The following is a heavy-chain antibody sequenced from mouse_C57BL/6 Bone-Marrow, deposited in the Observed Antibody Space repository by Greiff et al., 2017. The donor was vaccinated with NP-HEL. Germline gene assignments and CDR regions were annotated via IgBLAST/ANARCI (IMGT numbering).Heavy chain of an antibody. J-gene: IGHJ4*01. Sequence: QVQLQQSGAELVKPGASVKISCKASGYAFSSYWMNWVKQRPGKGLEWIGQIYPGDGDTNYNGKFKGKATLTADKSSSTAYMQLSSLTSEDSAVYFCARKRLRGYAMDYWGQGTSVTVSS. CDR2: IYPGDGDT. CDR3: ARKRLRGYAMDY. D-gene: IGHD2-4*01. V-gene: IGHV1-80*01. CDR1: GYAFSSYW.